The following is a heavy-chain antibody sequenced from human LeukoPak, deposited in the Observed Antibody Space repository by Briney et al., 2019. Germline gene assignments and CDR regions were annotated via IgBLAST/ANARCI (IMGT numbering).Heavy chain of an antibody. Sequence: ASVKVSCKVSGYTLTELSMRWVRQAPGKGLEWMGGFDPEDGETIYAQKFQGRVTMTEDTSTDTAYMELSSLRSEDTAVYYCATLGVGDYVRGFDYWGQGTLVTVSS. D-gene: IGHD4-17*01. CDR3: ATLGVGDYVRGFDY. J-gene: IGHJ4*02. CDR1: GYTLTELS. V-gene: IGHV1-24*01. CDR2: FDPEDGET.